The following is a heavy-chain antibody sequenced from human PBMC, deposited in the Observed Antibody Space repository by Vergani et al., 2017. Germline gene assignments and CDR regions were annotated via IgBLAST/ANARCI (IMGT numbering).Heavy chain of an antibody. Sequence: VQLVESGGGVVQPGRSLRLSCAASGFTFSSYSMNWVRQAPGKGLEWVSSISSSSSYIYYADSVKGRFTISRDNAKNSLYLQMNSLRAEDTAVYYCARDDSGSYSFDYWGQGTLVTVSS. D-gene: IGHD1-26*01. CDR2: ISSSSSYI. V-gene: IGHV3-21*01. CDR3: ARDDSGSYSFDY. J-gene: IGHJ4*02. CDR1: GFTFSSYS.